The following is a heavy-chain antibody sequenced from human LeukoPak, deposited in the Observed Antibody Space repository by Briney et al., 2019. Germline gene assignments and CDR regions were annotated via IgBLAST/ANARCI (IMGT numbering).Heavy chain of an antibody. D-gene: IGHD5-18*01. CDR2: IYSGGST. J-gene: IGHJ4*02. CDR1: GFTFSDYY. V-gene: IGHV3-53*01. CDR3: ATSYSYGPFDY. Sequence: GGSLRLSCAASGFTFSDYYMSWIRQAPGKGPEWVSVIYSGGSTYYADSVKGRFTISRDNSKNTLYLQMNSLRAEDTAVYYCATSYSYGPFDYWGQGTLVTVSS.